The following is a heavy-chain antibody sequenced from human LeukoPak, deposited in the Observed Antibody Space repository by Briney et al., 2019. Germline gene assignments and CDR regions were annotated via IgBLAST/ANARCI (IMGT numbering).Heavy chain of an antibody. V-gene: IGHV1-2*02. CDR2: INPNSGGT. J-gene: IGHJ5*02. Sequence: ASVKVSCKASGYTFTGYYMHWVRQAPGQGLEWMGWINPNSGGTNYAQKFQGRVTMTRDTSISTAYMELSRLRSDDTAVYYCARVSGLLWFGELLYSSNWFDPWGQGTLVTVSS. CDR3: ARVSGLLWFGELLYSSNWFDP. D-gene: IGHD3-10*01. CDR1: GYTFTGYY.